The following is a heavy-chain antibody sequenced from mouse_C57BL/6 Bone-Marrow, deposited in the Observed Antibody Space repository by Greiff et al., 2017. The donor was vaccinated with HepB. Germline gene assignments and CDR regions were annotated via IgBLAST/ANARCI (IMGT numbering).Heavy chain of an antibody. J-gene: IGHJ1*03. Sequence: EVQRVESGEGLVKPGGSLKLSCAASGFTFSSYAMSWVRQTPEKRLEWVAYISSGGDYIYYADTVKGRCTISRDNARNTLYLQMSSLKAEDTAMYYCTRDGPVRYRYLDVWGTGTTVTVSS. CDR2: ISSGGDYI. V-gene: IGHV5-9-1*02. D-gene: IGHD1-1*01. CDR3: TRDGPVRYRYLDV. CDR1: GFTFSSYA.